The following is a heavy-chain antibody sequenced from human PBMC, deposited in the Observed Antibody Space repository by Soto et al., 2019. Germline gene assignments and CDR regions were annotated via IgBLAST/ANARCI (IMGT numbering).Heavy chain of an antibody. Sequence: PGGSLRLSGAASGFTFHYYEMNWVRQAPGKGLEWVSYISSTGVTIYYADSVKGRFTTSRDNTKNSLYLHLNNLRAEDTAVYYCVKGPGDYSYGGGYLEYWGQGALVTVSS. CDR1: GFTFHYYE. V-gene: IGHV3-48*03. CDR2: ISSTGVTI. J-gene: IGHJ4*02. CDR3: VKGPGDYSYGGGYLEY. D-gene: IGHD4-4*01.